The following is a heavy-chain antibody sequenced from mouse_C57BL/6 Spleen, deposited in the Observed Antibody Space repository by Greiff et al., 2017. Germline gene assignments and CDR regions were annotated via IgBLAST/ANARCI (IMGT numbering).Heavy chain of an antibody. J-gene: IGHJ1*03. CDR3: ARLCGSSPYWYFDV. V-gene: IGHV1-82*01. D-gene: IGHD1-1*01. Sequence: QVQLKQPGAELVKPGASVKLSCKASGYAFSSSWMNWVKQRPGKGLEWIGRIYPGDGDTNYNGKFKGKLTLTANKSSSTAYMQLSSQTTVDSAVYFCARLCGSSPYWYFDVWGTGTTGTVSS. CDR2: IYPGDGDT. CDR1: GYAFSSSW.